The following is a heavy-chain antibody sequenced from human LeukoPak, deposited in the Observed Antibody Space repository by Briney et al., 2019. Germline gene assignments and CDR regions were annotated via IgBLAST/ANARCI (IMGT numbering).Heavy chain of an antibody. Sequence: PGGSLRLSCAASGFTFSSYAMSWVRQAPGKGLEWVSAISGSGGSTYYADSVKGRFTISRDNSKNTLYLQMNSLRAEDTAVYYCAKANADRRPNRSWFDPWGQGTLVTVSS. CDR3: AKANADRRPNRSWFDP. CDR1: GFTFSSYA. V-gene: IGHV3-23*01. CDR2: ISGSGGST. D-gene: IGHD1-1*01. J-gene: IGHJ5*02.